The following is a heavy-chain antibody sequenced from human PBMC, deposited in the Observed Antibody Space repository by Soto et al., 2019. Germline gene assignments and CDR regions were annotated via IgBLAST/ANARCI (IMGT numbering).Heavy chain of an antibody. CDR1: GYTFTTFG. V-gene: IGHV1-18*01. D-gene: IGHD3-16*01. J-gene: IGHJ5*02. Sequence: QAQLVQSGAEVKKPGASVKVSCKTSGYTFTTFGVSWLRQAPGQGLEWMGWILTSSGATLYAQTFQGRITMTTDTSTSTAYMELGSLRSDDTAVYCCVRDPTGGADWFDPWGQGTLVTVSS. CDR3: VRDPTGGADWFDP. CDR2: ILTSSGAT.